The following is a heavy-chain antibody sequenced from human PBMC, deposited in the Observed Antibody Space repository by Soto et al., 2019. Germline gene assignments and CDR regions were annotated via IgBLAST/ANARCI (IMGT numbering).Heavy chain of an antibody. D-gene: IGHD6-13*01. Sequence: GGSLRLSCAASGFTFSSYGMHWVRQAPGKGLEWVAVISYDGSNKYYADSVKGRFTISRDNSKNTLYLQMNSLRAEDTAVYYCAKVSVTRSWSFDYWGQGTLVTVSS. J-gene: IGHJ4*02. CDR1: GFTFSSYG. V-gene: IGHV3-30*18. CDR2: ISYDGSNK. CDR3: AKVSVTRSWSFDY.